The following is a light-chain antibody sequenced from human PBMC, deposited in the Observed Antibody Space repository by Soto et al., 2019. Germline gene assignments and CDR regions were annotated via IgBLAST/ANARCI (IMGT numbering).Light chain of an antibody. V-gene: IGKV3-15*01. J-gene: IGKJ1*01. CDR2: GAS. CDR1: QSVSID. CDR3: QQYANWPKT. Sequence: EMVMTQSPATLSVSPLERGTLSFMASQSVSIDLAWYQQTPGQAPRLLIYGASTRATGIPVRFSGSASGTEFTLTISSLQSEDLAVYYCQQYANWPKTFGQGTKVDIK.